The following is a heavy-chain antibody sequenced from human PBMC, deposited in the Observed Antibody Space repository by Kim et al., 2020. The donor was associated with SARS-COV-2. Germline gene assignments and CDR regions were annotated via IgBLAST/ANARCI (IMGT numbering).Heavy chain of an antibody. CDR1: GFTFSSYG. V-gene: IGHV3-30*18. CDR3: AKLGTSEPSGYSGHFDY. D-gene: IGHD3-22*01. CDR2: ISYDGSNK. J-gene: IGHJ4*02. Sequence: GGSLRLSCAASGFTFSSYGMHWVRQAPGKGLEWVAVISYDGSNKYYADSVKGRFTISRDNSKNTLYLQMNSLRAEDTAVYYCAKLGTSEPSGYSGHFDYWGQGTLVTVSS.